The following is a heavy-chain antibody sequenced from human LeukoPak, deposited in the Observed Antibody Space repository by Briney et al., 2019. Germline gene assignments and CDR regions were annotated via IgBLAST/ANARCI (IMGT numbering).Heavy chain of an antibody. Sequence: SETLSLTCTVSRGSMSSYYWSWIRQPPGKGLEWIGYIYYSGSTNYNPSLKSRVHISVDTSKNQFSLKLTSVTAADTAVYYCARVRVSSSSHPWYFDYWGQGTLATVSS. D-gene: IGHD6-19*01. J-gene: IGHJ4*02. CDR1: RGSMSSYY. CDR2: IYYSGST. V-gene: IGHV4-59*01. CDR3: ARVRVSSSSHPWYFDY.